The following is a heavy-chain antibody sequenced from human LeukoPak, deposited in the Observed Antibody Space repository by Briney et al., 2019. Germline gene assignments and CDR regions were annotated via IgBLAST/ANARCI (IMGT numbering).Heavy chain of an antibody. D-gene: IGHD5-24*01. V-gene: IGHV1-2*02. J-gene: IGHJ6*03. CDR1: GYTFTGYY. CDR3: ARDEKDGYNAEYYDYYYYMDV. CDR2: INPNSGGT. Sequence: ASVKVSCKASGYTFTGYYMHWVRQAPGQGLEWMGWINPNSGGTNYAQKFQGRVTMTRDTSISTAYMELSRLRSDDTAVYYCARDEKDGYNAEYYDYYYYMDVWGKGTTVTVSS.